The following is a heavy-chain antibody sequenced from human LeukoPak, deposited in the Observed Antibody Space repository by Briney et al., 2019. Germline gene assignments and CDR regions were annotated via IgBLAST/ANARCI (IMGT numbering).Heavy chain of an antibody. CDR3: AKVSSRITISGRLDY. V-gene: IGHV3-23*01. D-gene: IGHD3-3*01. J-gene: IGHJ4*02. CDR2: ITGSATRT. CDR1: GLTFDNFA. Sequence: PGGSLRLSCAASGLTFDNFAMAWVRQAPGKGLEWVSAITGSATRTYYADSFKDRFTISRDDSKTTLFLQMDSLRAEDTALYYCAKVSSRITISGRLDYWGRGTLVTVSS.